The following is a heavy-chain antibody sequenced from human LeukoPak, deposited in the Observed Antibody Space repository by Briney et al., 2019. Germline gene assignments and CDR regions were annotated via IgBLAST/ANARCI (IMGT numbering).Heavy chain of an antibody. D-gene: IGHD4-17*01. J-gene: IGHJ3*02. V-gene: IGHV3-23*01. CDR1: GFTFSAYA. Sequence: GGSLRLSCTASGFTFSAYAMMWVRQAPGKGPEWVSAIRGGGGSAFHADSVKGRFTNSRDNSKYTLFLQMNSLRAEDTAVYYCARDLNGDYIGAFDMWGPGTMVTVSS. CDR3: ARDLNGDYIGAFDM. CDR2: IRGGGGSA.